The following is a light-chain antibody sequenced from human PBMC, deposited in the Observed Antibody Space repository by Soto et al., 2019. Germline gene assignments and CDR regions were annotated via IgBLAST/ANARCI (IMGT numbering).Light chain of an antibody. J-gene: IGKJ1*01. CDR3: QQYKNWPPCT. CDR1: QSVSSN. V-gene: IGKV3-15*01. Sequence: ELVMTQSPSTLSASPGERATLSCRASQSVSSNLAWYQQKPGQAPRLLIYGASTRASGIPTRFSGSGSGTQFTLTISSLQSEDFAVYYCQQYKNWPPCTFGQGTKVDIK. CDR2: GAS.